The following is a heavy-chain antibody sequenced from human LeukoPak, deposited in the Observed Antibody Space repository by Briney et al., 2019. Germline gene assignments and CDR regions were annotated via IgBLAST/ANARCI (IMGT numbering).Heavy chain of an antibody. D-gene: IGHD3-10*01. CDR1: GFTFSSYS. V-gene: IGHV3-21*04. J-gene: IGHJ4*02. CDR3: AVTLLWFGESGGYFDY. CDR2: ISSSSSYI. Sequence: PGGSLRLSCAASGFTFSSYSMNWVRQAPGKGLEWVSSISSSSSYIYYADSVKGRFTISRDNSKNTLYLQMNSLRAEDTAVYYCAVTLLWFGESGGYFDYWGQGTLVTVSS.